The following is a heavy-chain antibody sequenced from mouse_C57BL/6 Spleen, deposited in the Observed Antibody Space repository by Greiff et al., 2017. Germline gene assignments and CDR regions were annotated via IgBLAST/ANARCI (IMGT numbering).Heavy chain of an antibody. CDR3: ASQAMVTTGFAY. CDR2: IWSGGST. V-gene: IGHV2-2*01. Sequence: QVQLKQSGPGLVQPSQSLSITCTVSGFSLTSYGVHWVRQSPGKGLEWLGVIWSGGSTDYNAAFISRLSISKDTSKSQVFLKMNRLQADDTAIYYCASQAMVTTGFAYWGQGTLGTVSA. CDR1: GFSLTSYG. D-gene: IGHD2-2*01. J-gene: IGHJ3*01.